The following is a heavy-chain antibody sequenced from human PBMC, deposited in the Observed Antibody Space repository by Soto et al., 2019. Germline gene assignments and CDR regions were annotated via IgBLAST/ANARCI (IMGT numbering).Heavy chain of an antibody. V-gene: IGHV4-59*08. CDR3: ARHGATNWGAFFVS. J-gene: IGHJ4*02. Sequence: QVQLQESGPGLVKPSETLSLTCNVSGASITTYYWSWIRQPPGKGLEWIGYIYYSGHINYNPSLKRRVTISVDTSKNQFSLKLSSVSAADTAVYYCARHGATNWGAFFVSWGLGTLVSVSS. CDR2: IYYSGHI. CDR1: GASITTYY. D-gene: IGHD7-27*01.